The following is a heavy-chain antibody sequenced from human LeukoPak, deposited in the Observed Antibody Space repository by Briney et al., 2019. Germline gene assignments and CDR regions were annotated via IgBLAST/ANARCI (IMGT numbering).Heavy chain of an antibody. CDR2: INPNSGGT. CDR3: ARAGYYYGSGSEYYFDY. Sequence: GASVKVSCKASGYTFTGYYMHWVRQAPGQGLEWMGWINPNSGGTNYAQKFQGRVTMTRDTSISTAYMVLSRLRSDDTAVYYCARAGYYYGSGSEYYFDYWGQGTLVTVSS. V-gene: IGHV1-2*02. D-gene: IGHD3-10*01. CDR1: GYTFTGYY. J-gene: IGHJ4*02.